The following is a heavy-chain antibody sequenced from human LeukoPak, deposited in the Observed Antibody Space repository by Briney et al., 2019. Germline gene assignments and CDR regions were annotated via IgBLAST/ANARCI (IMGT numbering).Heavy chain of an antibody. CDR2: VNPNGGGT. V-gene: IGHV1-2*02. J-gene: IGHJ6*03. Sequence: ASVKVSCKASGGTFSSYAISWVRQAPGQGLEWMGWVNPNGGGTNDAREFQGRFTMTRDTSISAAYMELSRLRSDDTAVYYCARGGELRFFAYYYMDVWGKGTTVTVSS. D-gene: IGHD3-3*01. CDR1: GGTFSSYA. CDR3: ARGGELRFFAYYYMDV.